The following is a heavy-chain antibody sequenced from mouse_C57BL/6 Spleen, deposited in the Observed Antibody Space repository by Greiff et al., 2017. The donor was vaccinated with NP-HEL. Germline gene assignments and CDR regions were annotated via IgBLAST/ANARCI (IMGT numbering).Heavy chain of an antibody. CDR3: ARAPVGLYRGYFDY. J-gene: IGHJ2*01. CDR2: ISYDGSN. Sequence: EVQLQESGPGLVKPSQSLSLTCSVTGYSITSGYYWNWIRQFPGNKLEWMGYISYDGSNNYNPSLKNRISITRDTSKNQFFLKLNSVTTEDTATYYCARAPVGLYRGYFDYWGQGTTLTVSS. V-gene: IGHV3-6*01. D-gene: IGHD2-1*01. CDR1: GYSITSGYY.